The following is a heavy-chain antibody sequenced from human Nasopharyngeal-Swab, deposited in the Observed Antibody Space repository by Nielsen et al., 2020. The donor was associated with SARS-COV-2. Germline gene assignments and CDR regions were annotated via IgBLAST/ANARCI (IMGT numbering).Heavy chain of an antibody. CDR1: GFTFSSYA. CDR3: ARGEVYPLEMATSHNWFDP. V-gene: IGHV3-30-3*01. CDR2: ISYDGSNK. D-gene: IGHD5-24*01. Sequence: GESLKISCAASGFTFSSYAMHWVRQAPGKGLEWVAVISYDGSNKYYADSVKGRFTISRDNSKNSLYLQMNSLRAEDTAVYYCARGEVYPLEMATSHNWFDPWGQGTLVTVSS. J-gene: IGHJ5*02.